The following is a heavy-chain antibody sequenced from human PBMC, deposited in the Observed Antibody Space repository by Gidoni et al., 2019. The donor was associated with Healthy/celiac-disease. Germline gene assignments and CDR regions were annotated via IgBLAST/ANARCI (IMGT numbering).Heavy chain of an antibody. CDR1: GGSISSGGYY. CDR3: ARGYCSSTSCYNAFDI. J-gene: IGHJ3*02. V-gene: IGHV4-31*01. Sequence: QVQLQESGPGLVKPSQTLSLTCTVSGGSISSGGYYWSWIRQHPGKGLEWIGYIYYSGSTYYNPSLKSLVTISVDTSKNQFPLKLSSVTAADTAVYYCARGYCSSTSCYNAFDIWGQGTMVTVSS. D-gene: IGHD2-2*02. CDR2: IYYSGST.